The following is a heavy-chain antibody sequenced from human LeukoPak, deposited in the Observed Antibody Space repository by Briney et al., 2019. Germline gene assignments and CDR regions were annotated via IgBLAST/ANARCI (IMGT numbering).Heavy chain of an antibody. J-gene: IGHJ6*03. CDR1: GGSISSGSYY. V-gene: IGHV4-61*02. D-gene: IGHD4-17*01. CDR2: IYTSGST. Sequence: SETLSLTCTVSGGSISSGSYYWSWIRQPAGKGLEWIGRIYTSGSTNYNPSLKSRVTISVDTSKNQFSLKLSSVTAADTAVYYCARGSTTVTTLYYYYYRDVWGKGTTVTISS. CDR3: ARGSTTVTTLYYYYYRDV.